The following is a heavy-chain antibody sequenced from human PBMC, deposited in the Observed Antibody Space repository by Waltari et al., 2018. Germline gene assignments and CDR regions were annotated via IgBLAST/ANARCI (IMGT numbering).Heavy chain of an antibody. CDR1: GGTFNTYP. Sequence: QVQLVQSGAEVKKPGSSVKVSCKVSGGTFNTYPITWLRQAPGQGPEWMGGIIPIFGKVNYAQKFQGRVTITADESTSTAYMDLSSLRSEDTAVYFCARESIRPYSGGWYENAFDIWGQGTLVIVSS. D-gene: IGHD6-19*01. CDR3: ARESIRPYSGGWYENAFDI. J-gene: IGHJ3*02. V-gene: IGHV1-69*01. CDR2: IIPIFGKV.